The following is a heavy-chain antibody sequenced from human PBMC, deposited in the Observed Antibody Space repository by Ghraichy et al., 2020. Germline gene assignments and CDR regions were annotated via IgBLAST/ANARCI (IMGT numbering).Heavy chain of an antibody. CDR3: ARSDWFDP. J-gene: IGHJ5*02. Sequence: GGSLTLSCAASGFSLSAYWMNWVRQAPGKGLVWVSRIKNDGITTYYADSVKGRFTVSSDKAKNTLYLQMNSLRAEDTAVYYCARSDWFDPWGQGTLVTVSS. CDR1: GFSLSAYW. CDR2: IKNDGITT. V-gene: IGHV3-74*01.